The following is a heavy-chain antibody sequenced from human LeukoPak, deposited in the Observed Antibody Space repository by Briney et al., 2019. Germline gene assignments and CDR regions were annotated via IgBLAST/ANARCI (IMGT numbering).Heavy chain of an antibody. V-gene: IGHV4-4*07. CDR3: ARHTYRNYFDF. D-gene: IGHD4-11*01. CDR2: IYNSGDT. CDR1: GGYISSSY. Sequence: PSETLSLTCPVSGGYISSSYWSWIRQPAGKGLEWVGRIYNSGDTNYNPSLKYRVTMSIDTSKNQFSLKVYSVTAADTAVYYCARHTYRNYFDFWGQGALVTVSS. J-gene: IGHJ4*02.